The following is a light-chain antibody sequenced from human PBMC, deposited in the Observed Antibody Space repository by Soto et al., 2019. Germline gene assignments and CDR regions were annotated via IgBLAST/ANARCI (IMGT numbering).Light chain of an antibody. CDR3: QHYNNWSMYT. V-gene: IGKV3-15*01. Sequence: EIVMTQSPATLSVSPGERATLSCRASQSISSNLAWYQQKPGQAPRLLIYGASTMATGIPARFSGSGSGTEFTLTISSLQSEDFAVYYCQHYNNWSMYTFGQGTKLEIK. J-gene: IGKJ2*01. CDR1: QSISSN. CDR2: GAS.